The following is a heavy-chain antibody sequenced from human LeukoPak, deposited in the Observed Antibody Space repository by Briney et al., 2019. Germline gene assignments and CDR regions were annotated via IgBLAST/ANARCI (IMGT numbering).Heavy chain of an antibody. CDR1: GYTFTSYG. V-gene: IGHV1-18*01. D-gene: IGHD2-21*02. Sequence: ASVKVSCKSSGYTFTSYGISWVRHAPGQGLEWMGWISAYNGNTNYAQKLQGRVTMTTDTSTSTAYMELRSLRSDDTAVYYCARDLLGVTPGYWGQGTLVTVSS. CDR3: ARDLLGVTPGY. CDR2: ISAYNGNT. J-gene: IGHJ4*02.